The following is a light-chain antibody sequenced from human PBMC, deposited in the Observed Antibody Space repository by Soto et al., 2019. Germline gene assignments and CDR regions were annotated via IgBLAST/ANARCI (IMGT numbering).Light chain of an antibody. J-gene: IGLJ3*02. CDR2: EDN. CDR3: HSYESNNVV. CDR1: SGSIASNY. Sequence: NFMLTQPHSVSESPGKTVIISCTRSSGSIASNYVQWYQQRPGSAPTIVIYEDNQRPSGVPDRFSGSVDSPSNSASLTISGLKTEDEADYYCHSYESNNVVFGGGTKLTVL. V-gene: IGLV6-57*03.